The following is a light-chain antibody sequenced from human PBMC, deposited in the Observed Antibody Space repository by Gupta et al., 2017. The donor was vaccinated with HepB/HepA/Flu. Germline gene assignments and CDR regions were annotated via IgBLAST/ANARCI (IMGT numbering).Light chain of an antibody. CDR1: DDIDKS. CDR3: QQYNTYPLT. CDR2: AAS. J-gene: IGKJ4*02. V-gene: IGKV1-16*02. Sequence: DIPFTQSPCSLSASLGDTVTITCRASDDIDKSLAWFQQKPGKAPKSLIYAASSLQSGVPSKFSGSGSGTDFTLTIYGLQPEDSAIYYCQQYNTYPLTFGGGTKVEIK.